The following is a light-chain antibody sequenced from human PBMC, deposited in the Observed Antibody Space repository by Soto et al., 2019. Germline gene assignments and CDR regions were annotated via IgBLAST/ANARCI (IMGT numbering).Light chain of an antibody. Sequence: QSALTQPPSVSGAPGQRVTISCTGSSPNIEAGYDVHWYQQLPGTAPKLLIYGNSNRPSGVPDRFSGSKSGTSASLAITGLQAEDEADYYCQSYDSSLSALYVFGTGTKVTVL. V-gene: IGLV1-40*01. J-gene: IGLJ1*01. CDR3: QSYDSSLSALYV. CDR1: SPNIEAGYD. CDR2: GNS.